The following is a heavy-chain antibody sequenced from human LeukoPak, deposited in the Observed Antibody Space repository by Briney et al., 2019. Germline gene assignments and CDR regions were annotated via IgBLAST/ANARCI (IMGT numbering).Heavy chain of an antibody. CDR3: ARASGPFDY. CDR2: IWNDGSNK. Sequence: GGSLRLSCAASGFTFSVYGLHWVRQAPGKGLEWVAVIWNDGSNKYYADSVKGRFTISRDNSKNTLYLQMNSLRAEDAAVYSCARASGPFDYWGQGTLVTVSS. D-gene: IGHD3-10*01. CDR1: GFTFSVYG. V-gene: IGHV3-33*01. J-gene: IGHJ4*02.